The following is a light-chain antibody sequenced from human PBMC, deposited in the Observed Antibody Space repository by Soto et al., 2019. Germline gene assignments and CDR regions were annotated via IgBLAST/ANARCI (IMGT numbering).Light chain of an antibody. V-gene: IGKV3-20*01. CDR2: GAS. Sequence: EIVLTQSPGTLSLSPGERATLSCRASQSVTSSYLAWYQQKPGQAPRLLIYGASSRATGIPDRFSGSGSGTDFTLTISXXEPEDFAVYYCQQYGSSPLTFGGGTKVEIK. CDR1: QSVTSSY. J-gene: IGKJ4*01. CDR3: QQYGSSPLT.